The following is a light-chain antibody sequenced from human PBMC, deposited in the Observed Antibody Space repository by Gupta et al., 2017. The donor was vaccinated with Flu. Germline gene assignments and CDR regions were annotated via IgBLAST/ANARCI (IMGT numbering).Light chain of an antibody. CDR3: QQSYSTPIT. J-gene: IGKJ5*01. CDR1: QNISSY. CDR2: AAS. Sequence: DIHMTQSPSSLSASVGDRVTITCRASQNISSYLNWYQQKPGKAPKLLIYAASSLQSGVPSRFSGSGSGTDFTLTISSLQPEDFATYYCQQSYSTPITFGQGTRLEIK. V-gene: IGKV1-39*01.